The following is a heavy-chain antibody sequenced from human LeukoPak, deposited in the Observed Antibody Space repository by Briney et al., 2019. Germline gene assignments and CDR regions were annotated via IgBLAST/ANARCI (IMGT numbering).Heavy chain of an antibody. D-gene: IGHD6-19*01. CDR1: GFTFSSYG. CDR2: ISYDGSNK. CDR3: AKFIGSGWYFSGMDV. Sequence: GGSLRLSCAASGFTFSSYGMHWVRQAPGKGLERVAVISYDGSNKYYADSVKGRFTISRDNSKNTLYLQMNSLRAEDTAVYYCAKFIGSGWYFSGMDVWGQGTTVTVSS. J-gene: IGHJ6*02. V-gene: IGHV3-30*18.